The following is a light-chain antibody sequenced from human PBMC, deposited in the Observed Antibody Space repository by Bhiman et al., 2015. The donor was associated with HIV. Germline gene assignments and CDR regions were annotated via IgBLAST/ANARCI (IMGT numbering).Light chain of an antibody. CDR3: GTWDSSLRAWV. CDR1: TSNIGNNW. CDR2: DTK. V-gene: IGLV1-51*01. J-gene: IGLJ3*02. Sequence: QSVLTQPPSVSAAPGQKVTILCSGDTSNIGNNWVSWYQQLPGTAPKLLIYDTKWRPSGIPDRFSGSKSGTSATLDITGLQTGDEADYYCGTWDSSLRAWVFGGGTKLTVL.